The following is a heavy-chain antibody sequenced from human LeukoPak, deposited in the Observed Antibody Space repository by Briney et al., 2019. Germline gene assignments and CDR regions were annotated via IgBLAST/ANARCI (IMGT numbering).Heavy chain of an antibody. CDR3: AKDRRIVGAANHLDY. J-gene: IGHJ4*02. CDR1: GFTFNDHY. D-gene: IGHD1-26*01. CDR2: ISGSGGST. Sequence: GGSLRLSCAASGFTFNDHYMDWVRQAPGKGLEWVSAISGSGGSTYYADSVKGRFTISRDNSKNTLYLQMNSLRAEDTAVYYCAKDRRIVGAANHLDYWGQGTLVTVSS. V-gene: IGHV3-23*01.